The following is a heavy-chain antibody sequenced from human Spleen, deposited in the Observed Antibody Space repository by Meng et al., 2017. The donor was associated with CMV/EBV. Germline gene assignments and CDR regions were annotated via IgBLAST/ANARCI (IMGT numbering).Heavy chain of an antibody. CDR2: INHSGST. CDR1: GGSFSVYF. V-gene: IGHV4-34*01. D-gene: IGHD5-12*01. Sequence: SETLSLTCAVYGGSFSVYFWTWIRQPPGKGLEWVGEINHSGSTNYNPSLKSRVTISVDTSKNQFSLKLSSVTAADTAVYYCARGPQVSWLRSRLAAFDIWGRGTMVTVSS. CDR3: ARGPQVSWLRSRLAAFDI. J-gene: IGHJ3*02.